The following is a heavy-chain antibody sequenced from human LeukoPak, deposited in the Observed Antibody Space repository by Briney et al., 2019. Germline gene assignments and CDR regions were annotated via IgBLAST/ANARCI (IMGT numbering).Heavy chain of an antibody. V-gene: IGHV3-21*01. CDR2: ISSSSSYI. Sequence: PGGSLRLSCAASGFTFSSYSMNWVRQAPGKGLEWVSSISSSSSYIYYADSVKGRFTISRDNAKNSLYLQMNSLRAEDTAVYYCATLPRGYSSSFFVYYYFDYWGQGTLVTVSS. D-gene: IGHD6-6*01. CDR3: ATLPRGYSSSFFVYYYFDY. CDR1: GFTFSSYS. J-gene: IGHJ4*02.